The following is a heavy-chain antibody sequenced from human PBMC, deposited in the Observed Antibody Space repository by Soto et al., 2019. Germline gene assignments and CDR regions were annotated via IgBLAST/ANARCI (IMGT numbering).Heavy chain of an antibody. CDR1: GFTVSSNY. CDR3: ARDGGYYYDSSGYFDI. V-gene: IGHV3-53*01. CDR2: IYSGGST. J-gene: IGHJ3*02. Sequence: EVQLVESGGGLIQPGGSLRLSCAASGFTVSSNYMSWVRQAPGKGLEWVSVIYSGGSTYYAASVKGRFTISRDNSKNTLYLQMNSLRAEDTAVYYCARDGGYYYDSSGYFDIWGQGTMVTVSS. D-gene: IGHD3-22*01.